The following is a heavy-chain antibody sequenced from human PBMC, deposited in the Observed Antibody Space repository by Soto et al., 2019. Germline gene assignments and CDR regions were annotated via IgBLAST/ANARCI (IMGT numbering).Heavy chain of an antibody. Sequence: GSLRLSCAASGFTLSSYAMSWVRQAPGKGPEWVSGISASGGSTSYADSVKGRFTISRDNSKNTLYLQMNSLRADDTAVYHCAKGQNSGTYRFYFDYWGQGALVTVSS. V-gene: IGHV3-23*01. D-gene: IGHD1-26*01. CDR2: ISASGGST. CDR3: AKGQNSGTYRFYFDY. J-gene: IGHJ4*02. CDR1: GFTLSSYA.